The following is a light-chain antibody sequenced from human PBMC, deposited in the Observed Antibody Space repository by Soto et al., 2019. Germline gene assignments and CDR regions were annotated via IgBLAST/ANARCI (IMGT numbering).Light chain of an antibody. V-gene: IGLV2-14*03. CDR2: DVS. J-gene: IGLJ2*01. Sequence: QSALTQPASVSGSPGQSITISCTGTSSDVGGYNYVSWYQLHPGKPPKLMIYDVSIRPSGVSNRFSGSKSGNTASLTISGLQAEDETGYYCSSYTSSSSVVFGGGTKLTVL. CDR3: SSYTSSSSVV. CDR1: SSDVGGYNY.